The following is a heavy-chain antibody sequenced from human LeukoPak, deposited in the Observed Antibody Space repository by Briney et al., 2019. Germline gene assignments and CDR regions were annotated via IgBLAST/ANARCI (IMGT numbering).Heavy chain of an antibody. D-gene: IGHD2-2*01. Sequence: SETLSLTCTVSGGSISSYYWSWIRQPPGKGLEWIGYIYYSGNTYYNPSLKSRVTISVDTSKNQFSLKLSSVTAADTAVYYCARSELYCSSTSCYRFDPWGQGTLVTVSS. V-gene: IGHV4-59*04. CDR2: IYYSGNT. J-gene: IGHJ5*02. CDR3: ARSELYCSSTSCYRFDP. CDR1: GGSISSYY.